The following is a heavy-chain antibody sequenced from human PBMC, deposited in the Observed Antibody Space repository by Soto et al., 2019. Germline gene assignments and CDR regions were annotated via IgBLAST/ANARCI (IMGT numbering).Heavy chain of an antibody. CDR1: GYTFIGYY. J-gene: IGHJ4*02. CDR3: ARAGMAMAGTPFDY. D-gene: IGHD6-19*01. CDR2: INPNTGDT. V-gene: IGHV1-2*04. Sequence: GASVKVSCKASGYTFIGYYLHWVRQAPGQGLEWMGWINPNTGDTNYGQKFQGWVTMTRDTSISTAYMEVSRLKSDDTAVYYCARAGMAMAGTPFDYLGQGVLVTVPQ.